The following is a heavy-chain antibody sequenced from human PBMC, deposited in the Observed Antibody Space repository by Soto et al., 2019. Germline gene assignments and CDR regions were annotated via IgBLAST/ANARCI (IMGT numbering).Heavy chain of an antibody. D-gene: IGHD1-1*01. J-gene: IGHJ6*03. CDR3: AREQTTEVTPGPAFMDV. CDR2: IRSDGGT. CDR1: GFTFSIYW. V-gene: IGHV3-74*01. Sequence: EVQLVEAGGGLVHPGGSLRLSCEASGFTFSIYWMEWVRQAPGKGLVWVSRIRSDGGTNYADSVKGRFTVSRDNAKNTPYLQTNSLRSEVSALYYCAREQTTEVTPGPAFMDVWVNGTKVTFSS.